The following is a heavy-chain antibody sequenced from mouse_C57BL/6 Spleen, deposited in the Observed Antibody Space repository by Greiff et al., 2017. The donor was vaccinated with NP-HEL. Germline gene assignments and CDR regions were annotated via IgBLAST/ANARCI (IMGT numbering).Heavy chain of an antibody. D-gene: IGHD1-1*01. V-gene: IGHV1-69*01. Sequence: VQLQQPGAELVMPGASVKLSCKASGYTFTSYWMHWVKQRPGQGLEWIGEIDPSDSYTNYNQKFKGKSTLTVDKSSSTAYMQLSSLTSEDSAVYYCARWGYYGSRDGSYYAMDYWGQGTSVTVSS. CDR3: ARWGYYGSRDGSYYAMDY. CDR2: IDPSDSYT. CDR1: GYTFTSYW. J-gene: IGHJ4*01.